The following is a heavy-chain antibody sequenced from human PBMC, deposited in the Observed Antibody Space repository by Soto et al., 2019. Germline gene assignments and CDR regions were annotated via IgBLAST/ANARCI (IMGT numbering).Heavy chain of an antibody. CDR2: IYYSGST. CDR3: ASFCAGRSCQHEYFQH. J-gene: IGHJ1*01. Sequence: PSEILSLTCTVSGGSISSGDYYWSWIRQPLGKGLEWIGYIYYSGSTYYNPSLKSRVTISVDTSKNQFSLKLSSVTAADTAVYYCASFCAGRSCQHEYFQHWGQGTLVTVSS. CDR1: GGSISSGDYY. V-gene: IGHV4-30-4*01. D-gene: IGHD2-2*01.